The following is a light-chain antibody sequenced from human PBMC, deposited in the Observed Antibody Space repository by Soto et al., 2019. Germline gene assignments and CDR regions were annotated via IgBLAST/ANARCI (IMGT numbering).Light chain of an antibody. V-gene: IGLV2-14*01. CDR1: SSDVGDYNY. CDR3: SSYTTGSTHYV. Sequence: QSALTQPASVSGSPGQSITISCTGTSSDVGDYNYVSWYQQYPGKAPKLMIYGVSNRPSGVSNRFSGSKSGNTASLTISGLQAEDEADYYCSSYTTGSTHYVFGAGTKVTVL. J-gene: IGLJ1*01. CDR2: GVS.